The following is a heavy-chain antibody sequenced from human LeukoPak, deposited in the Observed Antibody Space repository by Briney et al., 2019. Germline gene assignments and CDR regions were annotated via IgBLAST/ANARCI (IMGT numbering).Heavy chain of an antibody. J-gene: IGHJ4*02. CDR3: AKLGLLWFGELLPRFDY. CDR2: ISGGGGST. D-gene: IGHD3-10*01. CDR1: GFTFSDYY. Sequence: GGSLRLSCAASGFTFSDYYMSWVRQAPGKGLEWVSAISGGGGSTYYADSVKGRFTISRDNSKNTLYLQMNSLRAEDTAVYYCAKLGLLWFGELLPRFDYWGQGTLVTVSS. V-gene: IGHV3-23*01.